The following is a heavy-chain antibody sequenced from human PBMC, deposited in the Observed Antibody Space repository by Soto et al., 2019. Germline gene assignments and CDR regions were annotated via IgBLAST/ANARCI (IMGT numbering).Heavy chain of an antibody. Sequence: GGSLRLSCAASGFTFSSYGMHWVRQAPGKGLEWVAVISYDGSNKYYADSVKGRFTISRDRSNYTVSLLLNSLRVGDTAIYYCAGQRSPEGWFDPWGQGTLVTVSS. D-gene: IGHD3-10*01. CDR2: ISYDGSNK. CDR3: AGQRSPEGWFDP. CDR1: GFTFSSYG. J-gene: IGHJ5*02. V-gene: IGHV3-30*03.